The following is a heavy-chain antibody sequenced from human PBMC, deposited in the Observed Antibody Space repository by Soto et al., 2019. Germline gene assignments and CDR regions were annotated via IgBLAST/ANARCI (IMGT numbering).Heavy chain of an antibody. CDR2: ISSSGSTI. J-gene: IGHJ5*02. CDR3: ARGAVEGCWFAP. Sequence: EVQLVESGGGLVQPGGSLRLSCAASGFTFSSYEMNWVRQAPGQGLEWVSYISSSGSTIYYADSVKGRFTISRDNAKNSLYLQMNGLRAEDPSVYYGARGAVEGCWFAPWGRGTLLTVSS. V-gene: IGHV3-48*03. D-gene: IGHD2-15*01. CDR1: GFTFSSYE.